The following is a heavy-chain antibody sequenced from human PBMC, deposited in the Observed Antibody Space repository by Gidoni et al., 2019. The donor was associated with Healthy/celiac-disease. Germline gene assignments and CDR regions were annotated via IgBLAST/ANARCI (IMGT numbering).Heavy chain of an antibody. CDR1: GYASTSYY. D-gene: IGHD1-26*01. Sequence: QVQLVQSGAEVKKRGVSVKVSCLASGYASTSYYMHWVRQAPGQGLEWMGIINPSGGSTSYAKKLQGRVTMTRDTSTSTDYMELSSLRSENTAVYYCARDTGGEWEPPRGWGQGTLVTVSS. CDR3: ARDTGGEWEPPRG. CDR2: INPSGGST. V-gene: IGHV1-46*01. J-gene: IGHJ4*02.